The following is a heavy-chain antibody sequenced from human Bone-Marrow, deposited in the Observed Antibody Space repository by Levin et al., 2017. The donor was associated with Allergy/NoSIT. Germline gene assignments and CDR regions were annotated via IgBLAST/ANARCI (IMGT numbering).Heavy chain of an antibody. CDR2: SYDSGKT. CDR1: GGPISGGSYQ. V-gene: IGHV4-61*01. D-gene: IGHD6-13*01. Sequence: SCAVSGGPISGGSYQWTWIRQPPGKGLEYIGYSYDSGKTNYNPSLQSRVAISVDTSKNQFSLILSSVTAADTALYYCARFRLGAAATLFDSWGQGTLVTVSS. CDR3: ARFRLGAAATLFDS. J-gene: IGHJ4*02.